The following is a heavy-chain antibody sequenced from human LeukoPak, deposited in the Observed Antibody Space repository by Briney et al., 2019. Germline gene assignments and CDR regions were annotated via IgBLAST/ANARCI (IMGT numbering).Heavy chain of an antibody. CDR3: ARWISPYYFDH. D-gene: IGHD2-21*01. J-gene: IGHJ4*02. V-gene: IGHV1-18*01. CDR1: GYTFTNYY. Sequence: GASVNVSCKTSGYTFTNYYMAWVRQAPGQGLEWMGWISTFNGDTHYAQNLQGRVTLTTDTSTNTGYMVLRSLRYDDTAVYFCARWISPYYFDHWGQGTLVTVSS. CDR2: ISTFNGDT.